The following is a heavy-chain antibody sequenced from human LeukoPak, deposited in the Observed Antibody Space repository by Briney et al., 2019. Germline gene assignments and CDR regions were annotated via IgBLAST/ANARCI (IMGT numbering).Heavy chain of an antibody. V-gene: IGHV4-34*08. CDR1: GFTFSSYT. J-gene: IGHJ3*02. CDR2: INHSGST. CDR3: AETGEISSI. Sequence: GSLRLSCAASGFTFSSYTMNWIRQPPGKGLEWIGEINHSGSTNYNPSLKSRVTLSLGTSKNQFSLNLTSVTAADTAVYYCAETGEISSIWGRGTMVTVSS. D-gene: IGHD1-14*01.